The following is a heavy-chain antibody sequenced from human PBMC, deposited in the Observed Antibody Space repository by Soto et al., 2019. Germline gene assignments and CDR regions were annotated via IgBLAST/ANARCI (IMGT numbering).Heavy chain of an antibody. D-gene: IGHD5-18*01. J-gene: IGHJ6*02. CDR3: AKGGPAMVHFYLGLDV. Sequence: EVQLVEAGGDLRQPGKSLRRPCADSGFTFDDYTMHWVRQSPGKGLEWISGISWNGRNTGYAASVTVRFTISRDNAERSVFLHMNNLTPDDTAVYYCAKGGPAMVHFYLGLDVWGQGTTVTVSS. V-gene: IGHV3-9*01. CDR1: GFTFDDYT. CDR2: ISWNGRNT.